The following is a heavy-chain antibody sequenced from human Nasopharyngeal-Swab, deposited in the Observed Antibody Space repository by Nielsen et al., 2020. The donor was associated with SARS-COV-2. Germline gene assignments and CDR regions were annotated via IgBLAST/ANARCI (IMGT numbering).Heavy chain of an antibody. V-gene: IGHV5-51*01. CDR3: ARHKYYYYYGMDV. Sequence: GEALKISWKGSGYSFTSYWSGWVRQMRGKGLEWMGIIYPGDSDTRYSPSFEGQVTISADKSISTAYLQWSSLKASDTAMYYCARHKYYYYYGMDVWGQGTTVTVSS. J-gene: IGHJ6*02. CDR1: GYSFTSYW. CDR2: IYPGDSDT.